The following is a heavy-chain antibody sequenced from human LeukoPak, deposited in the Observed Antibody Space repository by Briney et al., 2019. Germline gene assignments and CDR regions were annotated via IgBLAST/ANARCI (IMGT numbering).Heavy chain of an antibody. D-gene: IGHD2-15*01. CDR3: AGQVVVVAATDWFDP. Sequence: GGSLRPSCAASGFTFDDYAMHWARQAPGKGLEWVSGISWNSGSIGYADSVKGRFTISRDNVKNSLYLQMNSLRAEDTALYYCAGQVVVVAATDWFDPWGQGTLVTVSS. CDR2: ISWNSGSI. CDR1: GFTFDDYA. J-gene: IGHJ5*02. V-gene: IGHV3-9*01.